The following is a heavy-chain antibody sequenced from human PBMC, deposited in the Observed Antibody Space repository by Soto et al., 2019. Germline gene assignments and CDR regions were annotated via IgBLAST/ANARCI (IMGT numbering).Heavy chain of an antibody. Sequence: QVQLQESGSRLVRPSQPLSLTCSVSGGSVSSGGYSWSWIRQAPGKGLEWIGFISPSGRPAYNPSLKSRVSISVDTSKNQISLELSSVTAADTAVNYCTRGVLAWGPGTLVTVSS. CDR1: GGSVSSGGYS. D-gene: IGHD2-8*01. CDR2: ISPSGRP. CDR3: TRGVLA. V-gene: IGHV4-30-2*01. J-gene: IGHJ5*02.